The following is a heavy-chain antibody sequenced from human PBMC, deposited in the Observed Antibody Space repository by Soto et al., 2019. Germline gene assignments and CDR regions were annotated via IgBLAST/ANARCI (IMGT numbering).Heavy chain of an antibody. D-gene: IGHD3-10*01. CDR2: IWYDGSNK. Sequence: QVQLVESGGGVVQPGRSLRLSCAASGFTFSSYGMHWVLQAPGKGLEWVAVIWYDGSNKYYADSVKGRFTISRDNSKNTLYLQMNSLRAEDTAVYYCARDFVGGVITNWFDPWGQGTLVTVSS. J-gene: IGHJ5*02. CDR1: GFTFSSYG. V-gene: IGHV3-33*01. CDR3: ARDFVGGVITNWFDP.